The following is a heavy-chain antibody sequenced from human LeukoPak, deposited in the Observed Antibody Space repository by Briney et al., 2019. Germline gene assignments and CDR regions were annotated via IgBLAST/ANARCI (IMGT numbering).Heavy chain of an antibody. J-gene: IGHJ4*02. V-gene: IGHV4-59*08. CDR1: GGSISSHY. Sequence: SETLSLTCTVSGGSISSHYWSWIRQPPGKGLEWIGYIYYSGSTNYNPSLKSRVTISVDTSKNQFSLKLSSVAAADTAVYYCATRNYYDSSGYYPLAFDYWGQGTLVTVSS. CDR3: ATRNYYDSSGYYPLAFDY. CDR2: IYYSGST. D-gene: IGHD3-22*01.